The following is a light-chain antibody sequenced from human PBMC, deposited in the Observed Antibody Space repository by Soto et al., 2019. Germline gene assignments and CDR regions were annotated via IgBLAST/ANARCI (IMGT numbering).Light chain of an antibody. CDR1: ASNIGANYD. CDR2: GTS. V-gene: IGLV1-40*01. CDR3: QSYDFTLGAFWV. Sequence: SVLTQPPSVSGAPGQRVTISCTGGASNIGANYDVHWYQQLPGTAPKLLIYGTSNRPSGVPDRFSGSKSGTSASLAITGLQAEDEADYFCQSYDFTLGAFWVFGGGTKVTV. J-gene: IGLJ3*02.